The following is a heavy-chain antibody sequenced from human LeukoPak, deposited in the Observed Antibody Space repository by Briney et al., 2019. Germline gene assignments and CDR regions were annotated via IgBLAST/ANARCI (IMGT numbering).Heavy chain of an antibody. Sequence: SVKVSCKASRYTFTGYYMHWVRQAPGQGLEWMGGIIPIFGTANYAQKFQGRVTITADESTSTAYMELSSLRSEDTAVYYCARDWGRGGYQLLTRFDPWGQGTLVTVSS. CDR3: ARDWGRGGYQLLTRFDP. J-gene: IGHJ5*02. CDR2: IIPIFGTA. V-gene: IGHV1-69*13. CDR1: RYTFTGYY. D-gene: IGHD2-2*01.